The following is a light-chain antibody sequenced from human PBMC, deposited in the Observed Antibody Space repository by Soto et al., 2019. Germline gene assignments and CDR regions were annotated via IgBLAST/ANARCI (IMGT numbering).Light chain of an antibody. V-gene: IGLV2-14*03. CDR1: STDVGGYNS. Sequence: QSALTQPASMSGSPGQSITISCTGSSTDVGGYNSVSWYHQHPGKAPKLMIYDVTNRPSGVSDRFSGSKSGNTASLTISGLQAEDEADYYGCSYTHINTNVFGSGTKVTVL. J-gene: IGLJ1*01. CDR3: CSYTHINTNV. CDR2: DVT.